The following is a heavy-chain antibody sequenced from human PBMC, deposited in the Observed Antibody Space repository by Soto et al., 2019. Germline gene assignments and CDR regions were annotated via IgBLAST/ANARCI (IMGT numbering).Heavy chain of an antibody. V-gene: IGHV3-30*18. J-gene: IGHJ4*02. D-gene: IGHD1-26*01. CDR1: GFTFSSYG. CDR3: ANDRLTGIVGATLLY. Sequence: QVQLVESGGGVVQPGRSLRLSCAASGFTFSSYGMHWVRQATGKGLEWVAVISYDGRNKYYADSVKGRFTISRDNSRNTLYLAMNSLRAEGTAVYYCANDRLTGIVGATLLYCGQGTLVTVSS. CDR2: ISYDGRNK.